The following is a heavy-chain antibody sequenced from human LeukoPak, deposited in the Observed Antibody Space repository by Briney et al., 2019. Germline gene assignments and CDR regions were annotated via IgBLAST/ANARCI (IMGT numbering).Heavy chain of an antibody. CDR3: ARYVASSWNVFDI. Sequence: PSETLSLTCAVYGGSFSGYYWGWIRQPPGKGLEWIGTIHYSGSTYYDSSLKSRVTISIDPSKNQFSLKLTSVTAADTAVFYCARYVASSWNVFDIWGQGTMVTVSS. D-gene: IGHD6-13*01. CDR2: IHYSGST. CDR1: GGSFSGYY. V-gene: IGHV4-34*01. J-gene: IGHJ3*02.